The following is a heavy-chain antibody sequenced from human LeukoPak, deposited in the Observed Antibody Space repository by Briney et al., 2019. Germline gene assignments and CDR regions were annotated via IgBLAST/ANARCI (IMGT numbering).Heavy chain of an antibody. CDR2: IRSKAYGGTT. V-gene: IGHV3-49*04. D-gene: IGHD5-18*01. J-gene: IGHJ5*02. Sequence: PGGSLRLSCTASGFTFGDSAMSWVRQAPGKGLEWVGFIRSKAYGGTTEYAASVKGRFTISRDDSKSIAYLQMNSPKTEDTAVYYCTRGGADTAMVTDWFDPWGQGTLVTVSS. CDR1: GFTFGDSA. CDR3: TRGGADTAMVTDWFDP.